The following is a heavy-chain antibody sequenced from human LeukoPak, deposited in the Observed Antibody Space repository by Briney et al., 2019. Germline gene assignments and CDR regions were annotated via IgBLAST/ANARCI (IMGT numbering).Heavy chain of an antibody. D-gene: IGHD6-6*01. CDR1: GGSISSYY. J-gene: IGHJ5*02. Sequence: SETLSLTCTVSGGSISSYYWSWIRQPPGKGLEWIGYIYYSGSTNYNPSLKSRVTISVDTSKNQFSLKLSSVTAADTAVYYCARDPSSSSFVGNWWFDPWGQGTLVTVSS. CDR3: ARDPSSSSFVGNWWFDP. V-gene: IGHV4-59*12. CDR2: IYYSGST.